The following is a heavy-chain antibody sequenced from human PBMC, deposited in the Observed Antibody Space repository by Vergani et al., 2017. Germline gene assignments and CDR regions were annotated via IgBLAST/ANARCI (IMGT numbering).Heavy chain of an antibody. D-gene: IGHD6-6*01. Sequence: EVQLLESGGGLVQPGGSLRLSCAASGFTFSNYAMSWVRQAPGKGLEWVSGIRSSGGSTYYADSVKGRFTISRDKSKNTLYLQMNTLRGEDTAVYYWAKDLRHYSSSPTGFDHWGQGTLVTVSS. CDR2: IRSSGGST. J-gene: IGHJ4*02. CDR3: AKDLRHYSSSPTGFDH. CDR1: GFTFSNYA. V-gene: IGHV3-23*01.